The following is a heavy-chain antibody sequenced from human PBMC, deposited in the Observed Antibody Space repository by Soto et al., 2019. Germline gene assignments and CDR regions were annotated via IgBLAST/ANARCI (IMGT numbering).Heavy chain of an antibody. CDR3: AKLGTIMTDFDH. CDR1: GFTFSTYA. Sequence: ESGGGLVQPGGSLRLSCAASGFTFSTYAMSWVRQAPGKGLEWVSTVSGTVDSTYYADSVKGRFTISRDNSKNTLSLQMNSLRVEDTAVYYCAKLGTIMTDFDHWGQGTLVTVSS. J-gene: IGHJ4*02. D-gene: IGHD3-9*01. V-gene: IGHV3-23*01. CDR2: VSGTVDST.